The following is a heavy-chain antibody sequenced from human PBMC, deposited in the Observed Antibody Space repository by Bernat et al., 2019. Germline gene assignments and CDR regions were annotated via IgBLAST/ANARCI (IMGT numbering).Heavy chain of an antibody. CDR1: GFTLSSYA. CDR2: IGVSHDTT. V-gene: IGHV3-23*01. J-gene: IGHJ4*02. Sequence: EVQLLESGGGLVQPGGSLRLSCAAAGFTLSSYAMSWVRQAPGKGLEWGSSIGVSHDTTYYADSVQGRFTISRDNSKNTLYLQMSSLRADDTAVYYCAKGGGDNWNPFDYWGQGTLVTVSS. CDR3: AKGGGDNWNPFDY. D-gene: IGHD1-20*01.